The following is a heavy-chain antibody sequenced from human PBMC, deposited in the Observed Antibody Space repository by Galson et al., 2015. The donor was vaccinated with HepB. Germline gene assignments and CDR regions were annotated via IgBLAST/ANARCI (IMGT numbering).Heavy chain of an antibody. CDR3: TREGTVSGWSIDAFDV. J-gene: IGHJ3*01. D-gene: IGHD6-19*01. CDR1: GFTFSNYT. V-gene: IGHV3-21*06. CDR2: ISGSDNFK. Sequence: SLRLSCAASGFTFSNYTMHWVRQAPGKGLEWVSSISGSDNFKYSADSVKGHFTISRDNAKNSLYLQMNSLRAADTAVYYCTREGTVSGWSIDAFDVWGQGTMVTVSS.